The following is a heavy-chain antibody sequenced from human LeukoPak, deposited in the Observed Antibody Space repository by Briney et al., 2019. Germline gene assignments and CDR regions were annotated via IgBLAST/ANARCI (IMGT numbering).Heavy chain of an antibody. V-gene: IGHV3-23*01. CDR1: GFTFSNCA. CDR2: ISGSGEST. Sequence: GGSLRLSCAASGFTFSNCAMSWVRQAPGKGLEWVSAISGSGESTYYADSVKGRFTISRDNSKNTLYLQMNTVRADDTAVYYCAKASYGSGSYYTSLADWGQGTLVTVSS. D-gene: IGHD3-10*01. CDR3: AKASYGSGSYYTSLAD. J-gene: IGHJ4*02.